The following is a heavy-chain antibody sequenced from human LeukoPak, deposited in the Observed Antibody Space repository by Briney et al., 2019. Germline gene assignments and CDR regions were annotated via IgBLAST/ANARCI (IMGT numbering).Heavy chain of an antibody. V-gene: IGHV1-46*01. CDR1: EYTFTSYY. Sequence: ASVKVSCKASEYTFTSYYIHWVRQAPGQGLEWVGMINPSGGSTSSPQNFQGRVTMTRDTSTSTVYMELSSLRSEDTAVYYCTRAYSKSQRDWFDPWGQGTLVTVSS. D-gene: IGHD4-11*01. CDR2: INPSGGST. J-gene: IGHJ5*02. CDR3: TRAYSKSQRDWFDP.